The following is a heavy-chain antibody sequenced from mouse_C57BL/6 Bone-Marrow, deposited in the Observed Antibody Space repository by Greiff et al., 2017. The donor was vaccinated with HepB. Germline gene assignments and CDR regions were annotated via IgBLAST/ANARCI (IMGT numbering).Heavy chain of an antibody. J-gene: IGHJ4*01. CDR1: GFSLTSYG. D-gene: IGHD2-1*01. CDR3: ASMGNSGAMDY. V-gene: IGHV2-6*01. CDR2: IWGVGST. Sequence: VKLMESGPGLVAPSQSLSITCTVSGFSLTSYGVDWVRQSPGKGLEWLGVIWGVGSTNYNSALKSRLSISKDNSKSQVFLKMNSLQTDDTAMYYCASMGNSGAMDYWGQGTSVTVSS.